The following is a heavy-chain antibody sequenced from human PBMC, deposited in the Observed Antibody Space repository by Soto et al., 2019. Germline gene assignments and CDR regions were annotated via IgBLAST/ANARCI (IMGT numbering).Heavy chain of an antibody. CDR3: ARDAAEINSYYIDF. Sequence: PGGSLRLSCTASGFTFSTYEMNWVRQAPGKGLEWISYISSSSVSTIYYADSVRGRFTISRDNAKNSLFLQMNDLRAEDTAVYYCARDAAEINSYYIDFWGQGALVTVSS. CDR2: ISSSSVSTI. CDR1: GFTFSTYE. D-gene: IGHD3-16*01. J-gene: IGHJ4*02. V-gene: IGHV3-48*03.